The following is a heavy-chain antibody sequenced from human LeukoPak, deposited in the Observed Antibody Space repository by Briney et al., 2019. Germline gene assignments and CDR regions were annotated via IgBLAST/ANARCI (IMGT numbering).Heavy chain of an antibody. J-gene: IGHJ4*02. Sequence: ASVKVSCKASGYILTSYDFNWVRQATGQGLEWMGWMNPNSINRGYAQKVQGRVTVTRKTSRSTAYMELSSLRAEDTAVYYCARDRVDTAMAPADYWGQGTLVTVSS. CDR3: ARDRVDTAMAPADY. V-gene: IGHV1-8*01. CDR2: MNPNSINR. CDR1: GYILTSYD. D-gene: IGHD5-18*01.